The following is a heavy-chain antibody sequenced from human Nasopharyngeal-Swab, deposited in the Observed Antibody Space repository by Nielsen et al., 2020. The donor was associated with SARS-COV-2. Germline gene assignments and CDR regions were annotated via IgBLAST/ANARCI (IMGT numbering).Heavy chain of an antibody. CDR3: AKGSRIRGEIDY. CDR2: IKQDGSEK. V-gene: IGHV3-7*01. Sequence: GESLKISCAAAGFSFSSYWMNWVRQAPGKGLEWVANIKQDGSEKYYVDSVKGRFTVSRDNAKKSLYLQMSSLRGEDTAVYYCAKGSRIRGEIDYWGKGTLVTVSS. D-gene: IGHD3-10*01. CDR1: GFSFSSYW. J-gene: IGHJ4*02.